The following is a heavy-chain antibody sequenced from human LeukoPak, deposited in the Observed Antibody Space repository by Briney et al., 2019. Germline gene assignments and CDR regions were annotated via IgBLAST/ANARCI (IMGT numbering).Heavy chain of an antibody. CDR3: ASPNWKDRSIDY. V-gene: IGHV4-39*07. D-gene: IGHD1-1*01. CDR2: IYYSGST. CDR1: GSSISSSSYY. Sequence: SETLSLTCTVSGSSISSSSYYWGCIRQPPGKGLEWIGSIYYSGSTYYNPSLKSRVTISVDTSKNQFSLKLSSVTAADTAVYYCASPNWKDRSIDYWGQGTLVTVSS. J-gene: IGHJ4*02.